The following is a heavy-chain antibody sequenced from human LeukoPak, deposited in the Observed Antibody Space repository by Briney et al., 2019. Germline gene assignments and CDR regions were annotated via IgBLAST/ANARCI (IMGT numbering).Heavy chain of an antibody. Sequence: GGSLRLSCAASGFTFSSYGMHWVRQAPGKGLEWVAAIWYDGSNKYYADSVKDRFTISRDNSKNTLYLQMNSLRAEDTAVYYCAKGTPPGTAAFDIWGQGTMVTVSS. CDR1: GFTFSSYG. D-gene: IGHD2-21*02. V-gene: IGHV3-33*06. J-gene: IGHJ3*02. CDR2: IWYDGSNK. CDR3: AKGTPPGTAAFDI.